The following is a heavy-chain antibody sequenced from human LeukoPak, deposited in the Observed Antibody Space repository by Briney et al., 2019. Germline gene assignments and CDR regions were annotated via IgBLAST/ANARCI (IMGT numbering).Heavy chain of an antibody. J-gene: IGHJ6*03. CDR3: ARVGYDIVVVPAAILYYYYYYMDV. CDR2: IYYRGST. CDR1: GGFNSSGDYY. Sequence: PSQTLSLTCTVPGGFNSSGDYYWSWIRQPPGKGLGRVGYIYYRGSTYPTPFLTSRVTISVDTSKNQFSLKLSSVTAADTAVYYCARVGYDIVVVPAAILYYYYYYMDVWGKGTTVTVSS. D-gene: IGHD2-2*01. V-gene: IGHV4-30-4*08.